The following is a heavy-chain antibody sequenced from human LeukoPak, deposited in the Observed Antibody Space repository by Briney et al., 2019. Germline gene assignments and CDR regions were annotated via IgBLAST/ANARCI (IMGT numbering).Heavy chain of an antibody. D-gene: IGHD5-24*01. CDR2: IKNKPEGETT. CDR3: TTDVVGRDGYAYYYYYMDV. Sequence: GGSFRLSCLASGFTFRNAWMSWVRLAPGKGLEWVGRIKNKPEGETTDYAAPVKGRFTISRDDSKNTLYLQMESLKTEDTALYYCTTDVVGRDGYAYYYYYMDVWGKGTTVTVSS. V-gene: IGHV3-15*01. J-gene: IGHJ6*03. CDR1: GFTFRNAW.